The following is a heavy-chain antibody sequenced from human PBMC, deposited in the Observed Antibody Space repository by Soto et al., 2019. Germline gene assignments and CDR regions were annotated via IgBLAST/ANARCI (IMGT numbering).Heavy chain of an antibody. CDR3: VPDEDSSGCTPFFPY. CDR1: GDRVSGNSAA. J-gene: IGHJ4*02. Sequence: PSQTLSLTCVISGDRVSGNSAAWDWIRQSPSRDLEWLGRTDYRAKWDNGYAVSVKSRITINPDTSKKQFSLQLNSVTPEDTAVYYCVPDEDSSGCTPFFPYSGQGSLVTVSS. D-gene: IGHD6-19*01. CDR2: TDYRAKWDN. V-gene: IGHV6-1*01.